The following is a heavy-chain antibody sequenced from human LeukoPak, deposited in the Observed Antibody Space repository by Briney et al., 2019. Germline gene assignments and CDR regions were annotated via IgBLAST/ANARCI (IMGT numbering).Heavy chain of an antibody. J-gene: IGHJ4*02. CDR2: ISYSGDA. V-gene: IGHV3-23*01. CDR1: GFASGKYA. D-gene: IGHD3-16*01. CDR3: AIGGFLLDFDF. Sequence: GGSLRLSCAASGFASGKYAMRWVRQAPGKGLEWVSSISYSGDAYYPDSVKGRFTISRDNSQSTLSLQMNSLRAEDTAIYYCAIGGFLLDFDFWGQGTLVTVSS.